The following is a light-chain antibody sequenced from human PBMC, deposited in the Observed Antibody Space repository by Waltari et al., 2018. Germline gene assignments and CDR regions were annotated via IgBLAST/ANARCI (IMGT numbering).Light chain of an antibody. CDR3: QQAKSFPLT. V-gene: IGKV1-12*01. J-gene: IGKJ4*01. CDR2: AAS. Sequence: IQMTQSPTFVSASVGARVTLFCRASQDVRSWLAWYQQRPGKAPKLLIYAASNLENGVPSRFSGSGSETNVTLTVKSLQPEDFATYYCQQAKSFPLTFGGGTKVEI. CDR1: QDVRSW.